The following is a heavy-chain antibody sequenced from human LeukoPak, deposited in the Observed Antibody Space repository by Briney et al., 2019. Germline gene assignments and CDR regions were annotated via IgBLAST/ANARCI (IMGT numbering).Heavy chain of an antibody. Sequence: ASVKVSCEASGYTLTGYYMHWVRQAPGQGLEWMGRINPNSGGTSYAQKFQGRVTMTRDTSISTAYMELSRLRSDDTAVYYCARDADVGYCSGGSCYGPYFDYWGQGTLVTVSS. J-gene: IGHJ4*02. CDR3: ARDADVGYCSGGSCYGPYFDY. V-gene: IGHV1-2*06. CDR1: GYTLTGYY. D-gene: IGHD2-15*01. CDR2: INPNSGGT.